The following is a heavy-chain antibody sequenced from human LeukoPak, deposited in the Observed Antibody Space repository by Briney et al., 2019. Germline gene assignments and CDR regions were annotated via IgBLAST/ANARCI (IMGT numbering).Heavy chain of an antibody. Sequence: PSETLSLTCSVSGGSISSSNYYWGWIRQSPGKGLEWIGSIYYSGSTYYNPSLKSRVTISVDTSKNQFSLKLTSVTAADTAVFYCARVPTYYDFWSGSYYFDYWGQGSLVTVSS. V-gene: IGHV4-39*07. D-gene: IGHD3-3*01. CDR3: ARVPTYYDFWSGSYYFDY. CDR2: IYYSGST. CDR1: GGSISSSNYY. J-gene: IGHJ4*02.